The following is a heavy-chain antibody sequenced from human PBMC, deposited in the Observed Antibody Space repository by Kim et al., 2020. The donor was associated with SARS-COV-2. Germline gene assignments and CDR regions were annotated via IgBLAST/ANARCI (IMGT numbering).Heavy chain of an antibody. D-gene: IGHD4-17*01. CDR2: IDWYDDK. J-gene: IGHJ4*02. V-gene: IGHV2-70*11. CDR3: ARGASGLAVN. Sequence: IRQPPGKALEWLARIDWYDDKYYSTSLKTRLTISKDTSKNQVVLTMTYMDPLDTATYYCARGASGLAVNWGQGTLVTVSS.